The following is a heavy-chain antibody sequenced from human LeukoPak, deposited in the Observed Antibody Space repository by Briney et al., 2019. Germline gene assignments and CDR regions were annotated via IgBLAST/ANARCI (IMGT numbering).Heavy chain of an antibody. CDR2: INHSGST. V-gene: IGHV4-39*07. CDR1: GGSISSTTYY. D-gene: IGHD6-6*01. CDR3: ATSSSSALFYYYYYMDV. Sequence: PSETLSLTCTVSGGSISSTTYYWGWIRQPPGKGLEWIGEINHSGSTNYNPSLKSRVTISVDTSKNQFSLKLSSVTAADTAVYYCATSSSSALFYYYYYMDVWGKGTTVTVSS. J-gene: IGHJ6*03.